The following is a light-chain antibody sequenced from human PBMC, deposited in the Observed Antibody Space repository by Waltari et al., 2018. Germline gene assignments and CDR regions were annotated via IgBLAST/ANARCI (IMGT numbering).Light chain of an antibody. V-gene: IGKV3-15*01. CDR2: GAS. CDR3: QQYNNWVT. J-gene: IGKJ4*01. CDR1: QSVSSN. Sequence: EIVMTQSPATLFVSPGERATLSCRASQSVSSNLAWYQQKPGQAPRLLIYGASTRATGIPARFSGSGSGTEFTLTISSLQSEDFAVYYCQQYNNWVTFGGGTKVEIK.